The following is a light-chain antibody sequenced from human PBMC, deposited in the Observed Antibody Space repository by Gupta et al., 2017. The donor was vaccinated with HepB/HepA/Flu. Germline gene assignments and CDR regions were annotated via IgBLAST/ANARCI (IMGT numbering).Light chain of an antibody. CDR2: AAS. J-gene: IGKJ2*01. Sequence: DVQLTQSPPSLSASVGDIVTITCRASQSISSYLNWYQQKPGKAPKLLIYAASSLQSGVPSRFSGSGSGTHCTLTISSLQPEDFATDYCQQSYSAPYTFAQGTKLEIK. CDR1: QSISSY. CDR3: QQSYSAPYT. V-gene: IGKV1-39*01.